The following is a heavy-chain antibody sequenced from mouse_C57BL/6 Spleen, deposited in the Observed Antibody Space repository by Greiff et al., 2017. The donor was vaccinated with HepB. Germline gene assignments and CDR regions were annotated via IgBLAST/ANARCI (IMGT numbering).Heavy chain of an antibody. V-gene: IGHV2-2*01. CDR1: GFSLTSYG. D-gene: IGHD2-1*01. CDR3: ARKPYGNYGVDY. Sequence: QVQLKESGPGLVQPSQSLSITCTVSGFSLTSYGVHWVRQSPGKGLEWLGVIWSGGSTDYNAAFISRLGISKDNSKSQVFFKMNSLQADDTARYYCARKPYGNYGVDYWGQGTSVTVSS. CDR2: IWSGGST. J-gene: IGHJ4*01.